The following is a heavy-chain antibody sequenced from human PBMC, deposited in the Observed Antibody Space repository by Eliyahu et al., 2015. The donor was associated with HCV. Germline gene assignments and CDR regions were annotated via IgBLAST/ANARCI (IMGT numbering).Heavy chain of an antibody. CDR2: FYYTGST. V-gene: IGHV4-39*01. Sequence: TVSGGSISSSSYYWGWIRQPPGKGLEWIGSFYYTGSTYYNPSLKSRVTISVDTSKNQFSLKLSSVTAADTAVYYCATQPLATITWSTWGQGTLVTVSS. CDR3: ATQPLATITWST. J-gene: IGHJ4*02. CDR1: GGSISSSSYY. D-gene: IGHD5-12*01.